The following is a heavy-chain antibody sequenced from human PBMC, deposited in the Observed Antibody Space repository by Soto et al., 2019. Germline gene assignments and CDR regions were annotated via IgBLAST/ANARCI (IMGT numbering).Heavy chain of an antibody. CDR2: ISSSSSYI. D-gene: IGHD2-2*01. V-gene: IGHV3-21*01. CDR3: ARPTSIVVVPAAMPHDAFDI. J-gene: IGHJ3*02. Sequence: GGSLRLSCAASGFTFSSYSMNWVRQAPGKGLEWVSSISSSSSYIYYADSVKGRFTISRDNAKNSLYLQMNSLRAEDTAVYYCARPTSIVVVPAAMPHDAFDIWGQGTMVTVSS. CDR1: GFTFSSYS.